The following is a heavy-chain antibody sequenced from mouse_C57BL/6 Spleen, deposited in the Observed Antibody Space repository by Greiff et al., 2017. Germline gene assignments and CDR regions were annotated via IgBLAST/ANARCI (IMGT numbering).Heavy chain of an antibody. J-gene: IGHJ1*03. D-gene: IGHD1-1*01. Sequence: QVQLQQSGPELVKPGASVKISCKASGYAFSSSWMNWVKQRPGKGLEWIGRIYPGDGDTNYNGKFKGKATLTADKSSSTAYMQLSSLTSEDSAVYVWARGSRGDWYFDVWGTGTTVTVSS. CDR1: GYAFSSSW. V-gene: IGHV1-82*01. CDR2: IYPGDGDT. CDR3: ARGSRGDWYFDV.